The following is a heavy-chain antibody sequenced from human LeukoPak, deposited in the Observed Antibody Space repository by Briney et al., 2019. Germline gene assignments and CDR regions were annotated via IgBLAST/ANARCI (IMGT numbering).Heavy chain of an antibody. J-gene: IGHJ3*02. CDR1: GFTFSGYW. CDR3: AKDGKPLQRWGHAFDI. D-gene: IGHD2-15*01. CDR2: IKQHGSEK. V-gene: IGHV3-7*01. Sequence: GGSLRLSCAASGFTFSGYWMSWVRQVSGKGLEWVASIKQHGSEKYYVDSVKARFTISRDNANNSLYLQMNSLRAEDTAVYYCAKDGKPLQRWGHAFDIWGQGTMVTVSS.